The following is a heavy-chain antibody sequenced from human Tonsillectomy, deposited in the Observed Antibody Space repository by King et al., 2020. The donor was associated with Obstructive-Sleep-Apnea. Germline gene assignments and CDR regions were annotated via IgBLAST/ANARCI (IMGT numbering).Heavy chain of an antibody. CDR1: GFLFSNAW. CDR3: TKAHLVFTLLGDPLDGMALDY. D-gene: IGHD3-16*01. V-gene: IGHV3-15*01. CDR2: IKSKTDGGTT. J-gene: IGHJ4*02. Sequence: VQLVESGGGLVKPGESLRLSCAASGFLFSNAWMSWVRQAPGKGLEWVGRIKSKTDGGTTDYAAPVKGRFTISRDDSKNTLYLQMKSLRTEDTAMYYCTKAHLVFTLLGDPLDGMALDYCGQGTLVTVPS.